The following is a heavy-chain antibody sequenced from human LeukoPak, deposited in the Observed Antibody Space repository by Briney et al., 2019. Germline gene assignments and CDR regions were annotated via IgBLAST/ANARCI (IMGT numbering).Heavy chain of an antibody. D-gene: IGHD3-16*01. CDR2: IYYSGST. V-gene: IGHV4-59*01. Sequence: PSETLSLTCTVSGGSISSYYWSWIRQPPGKGLEWIGYIYYSGSTNYNPSLKSRVTISVDTSKNQFSLKLSSVTAADTAVYYCARDRRARDASLAFDIWGQGTMVTVSS. CDR1: GGSISSYY. CDR3: ARDRRARDASLAFDI. J-gene: IGHJ3*02.